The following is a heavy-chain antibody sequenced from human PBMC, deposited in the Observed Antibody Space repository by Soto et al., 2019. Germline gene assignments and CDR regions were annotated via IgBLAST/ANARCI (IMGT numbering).Heavy chain of an antibody. J-gene: IGHJ4*02. CDR2: ISGSDDST. CDR1: GFTFSSYA. V-gene: IGHV3-23*01. D-gene: IGHD6-6*01. Sequence: EVQLLESGGGLVQPGESLRLSCAASGFTFSSYAMSWVRQAPGKGLEWVSVISGSDDSTYYADSVKGRFTISRDNSKNTLYLQMNSLRAEDTAVYYCAKRSSSSTLDYWGQGTVVTVSP. CDR3: AKRSSSSTLDY.